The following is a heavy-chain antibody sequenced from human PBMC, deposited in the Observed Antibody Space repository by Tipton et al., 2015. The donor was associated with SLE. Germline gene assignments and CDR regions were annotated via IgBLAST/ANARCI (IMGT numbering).Heavy chain of an antibody. CDR1: GGSISSSGYY. Sequence: LRLSCTVSGGSISSSGYYWGWIRQPPGKGLEWIGNIHYSGSTYCNTSLKSRVTISVDTSKNQFSLKLTSVTAADTAVYYCARAPVLYRDYSSYFYIDVWGNGTSVPVSS. V-gene: IGHV4-39*07. CDR3: ARAPVLYRDYSSYFYIDV. CDR2: IHYSGST. D-gene: IGHD2/OR15-2a*01. J-gene: IGHJ6*03.